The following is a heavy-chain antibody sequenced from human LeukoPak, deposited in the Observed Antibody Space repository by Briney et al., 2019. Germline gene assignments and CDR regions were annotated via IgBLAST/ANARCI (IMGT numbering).Heavy chain of an antibody. D-gene: IGHD1-26*01. Sequence: GGSLRLSCAASGFTFSNDWMSWVRQAPGKGLEWIGRIKSKTDGGTTDYAAPVKGRFTISRDDSKNTLYLQMNSLKTEDTAVYYCTTDPVAKWALYYFDYWGQGTLVTVSS. CDR3: TTDPVAKWALYYFDY. V-gene: IGHV3-15*01. CDR1: GFTFSNDW. J-gene: IGHJ4*02. CDR2: IKSKTDGGTT.